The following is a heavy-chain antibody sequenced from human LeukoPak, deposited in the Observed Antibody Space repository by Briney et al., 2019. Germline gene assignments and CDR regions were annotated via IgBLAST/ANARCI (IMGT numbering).Heavy chain of an antibody. CDR3: ARMGGNYQFDS. CDR1: GFSLSTSGMR. V-gene: IGHV2-70*04. D-gene: IGHD1-26*01. Sequence: SGPTLVNPTQTLTLTCTFSGFSLSTSGMRVTWIRQPPGKALEWLARIDWNDDKFYGTSLKTRLTISKDTSKSQVVLTMTNVDPVDTGTYYCARMGGNYQFDSWGQGTLVTVSS. CDR2: IDWNDDK. J-gene: IGHJ4*02.